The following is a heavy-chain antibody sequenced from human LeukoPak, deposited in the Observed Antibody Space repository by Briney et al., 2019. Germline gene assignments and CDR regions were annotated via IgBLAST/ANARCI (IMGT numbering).Heavy chain of an antibody. CDR3: ARSMIVGATRSGYLNS. D-gene: IGHD1-26*01. CDR2: ISSSDGTI. V-gene: IGHV3-48*03. J-gene: IGHJ4*02. Sequence: GGSLRLSCAASGFTFSSYEMNWVRQAPGKGLEWISYISSSDGTIYYADSVKGRFTISRDNAKNSLFLQMNSLRAEDTAVYFCARSMIVGATRSGYLNSWGQGTLVTVSS. CDR1: GFTFSSYE.